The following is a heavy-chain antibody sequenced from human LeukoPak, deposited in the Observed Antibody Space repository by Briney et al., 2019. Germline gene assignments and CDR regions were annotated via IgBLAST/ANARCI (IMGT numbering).Heavy chain of an antibody. J-gene: IGHJ4*02. V-gene: IGHV5-51*01. CDR1: GYSFTSNW. CDR3: ARLTAVVTFDY. D-gene: IGHD4-23*01. CDR2: IYPSDSDT. Sequence: GESLKISCKGSGYSFTSNWIGWVRQMPGKGLEWMGVIYPSDSDTRYSTSFQGQVTISADKSISTAYLQWRSLKVSDSAMYYCARLTAVVTFDYWGQGTLVTVSS.